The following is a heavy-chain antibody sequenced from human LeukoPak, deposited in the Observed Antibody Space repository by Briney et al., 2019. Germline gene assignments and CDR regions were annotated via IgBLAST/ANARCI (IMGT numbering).Heavy chain of an antibody. V-gene: IGHV3-30*18. CDR1: GFTFGTYG. CDR3: AKPLTTKYYFDY. D-gene: IGHD4-17*01. Sequence: PGRSLRLSCAASGFTFGTYGMHWVRQAPGKGLEWVAVISYDGSNKYYADSVKGRFTISRDNSKNTLYLQMNSLRADDTAVYYCAKPLTTKYYFDYWGQGTLVTVSS. J-gene: IGHJ4*02. CDR2: ISYDGSNK.